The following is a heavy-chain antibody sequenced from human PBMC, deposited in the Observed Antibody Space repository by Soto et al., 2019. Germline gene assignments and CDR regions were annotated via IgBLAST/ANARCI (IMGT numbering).Heavy chain of an antibody. V-gene: IGHV3-74*01. D-gene: IGHD2-21*02. CDR3: ARVRETSGGDYNY. CDR1: GFTFSNYW. Sequence: PGGSLSLSCAASGFTFSNYWMHWVRQAPGKGLVWVSRINGDGSSTSYADSVKGRFTISRDNAKNTLHLQMNSLRAEDTAVYYCARVRETSGGDYNYWGQGTLVTVSS. J-gene: IGHJ4*02. CDR2: INGDGSST.